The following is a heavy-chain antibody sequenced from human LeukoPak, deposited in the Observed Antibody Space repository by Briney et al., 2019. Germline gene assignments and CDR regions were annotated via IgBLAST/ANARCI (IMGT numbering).Heavy chain of an antibody. CDR2: IYNGVNT. Sequence: SETLSLICTVSGASVSSASYWSWIRQPPGKGVEWIAHIYNGVNTNYNPSLKSRVTISVDTSKNQFSLRLNSVTAADTAVYYCARSRAFNSGAFDPWGQGSLVTVSS. CDR3: ARSRAFNSGAFDP. CDR1: GASVSSASY. D-gene: IGHD1-26*01. J-gene: IGHJ5*02. V-gene: IGHV4-61*01.